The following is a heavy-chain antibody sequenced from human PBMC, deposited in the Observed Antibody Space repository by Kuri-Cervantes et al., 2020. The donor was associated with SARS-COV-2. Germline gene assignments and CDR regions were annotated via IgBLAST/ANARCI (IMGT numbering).Heavy chain of an antibody. Sequence: GGFLRPPCAASGFTFSSYAMSWVRQAPGKGLEWVSAISGSGGSTYYADSVKGRFTISRDNCKNTLYLQMNSLRAEDTAVYYCARDLYYDFWSGSKLDVWGKGTTVTVSS. D-gene: IGHD3-3*01. CDR3: ARDLYYDFWSGSKLDV. CDR1: GFTFSSYA. CDR2: ISGSGGST. V-gene: IGHV3-23*01. J-gene: IGHJ6*04.